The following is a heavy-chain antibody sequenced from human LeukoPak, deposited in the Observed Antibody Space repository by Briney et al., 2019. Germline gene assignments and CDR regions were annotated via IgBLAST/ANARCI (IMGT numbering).Heavy chain of an antibody. CDR3: ARDRGWRLGSIPSGYFDY. CDR2: ISSSSSTI. CDR1: GFTFSSYS. D-gene: IGHD3-22*01. V-gene: IGHV3-48*01. Sequence: PGGSLRLSCAASGFTFSSYSMNWVRQAPGKGLEWVSYISSSSSTIYYADSVKGRFTISRDNSKNTLYLQMNSLRAEDTAVYYCARDRGWRLGSIPSGYFDYWGQGTLVTVSS. J-gene: IGHJ4*02.